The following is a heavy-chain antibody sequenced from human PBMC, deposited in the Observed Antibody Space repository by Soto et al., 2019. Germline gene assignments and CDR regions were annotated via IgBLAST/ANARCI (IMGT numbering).Heavy chain of an antibody. V-gene: IGHV1-3*01. CDR2: IDSDNGNT. CDR3: ARAGYAYAPPYYGMDV. CDR1: GCTFTSCA. D-gene: IGHD5-18*01. Sequence: ASVKVSCNASGCTFTSCATHCVRQAPEQRLECMGWIDSDNGNTNYSQKFRGRVTFTTDTAATTNNMDLSSLRSEDTAVDSCARAGYAYAPPYYGMDVWGQGTTVTVSS. J-gene: IGHJ6*02.